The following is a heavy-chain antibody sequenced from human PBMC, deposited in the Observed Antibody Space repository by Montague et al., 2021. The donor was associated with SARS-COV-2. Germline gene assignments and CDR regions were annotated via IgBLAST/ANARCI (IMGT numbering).Heavy chain of an antibody. J-gene: IGHJ4*02. CDR3: ARAGTNVPVRPGFDY. Sequence: SETLSLTCTVSGASVASGDFYWSWIRQPPGKGLEWIGYMYYTGHTNYNPSLESRVTMPVDPSKNQFSLTLTSVTAADTAVYYCARAGTNVPVRPGFDYWGQGALVTVSS. CDR2: MYYTGHT. V-gene: IGHV4-61*08. CDR1: GASVASGDFY. D-gene: IGHD2-2*01.